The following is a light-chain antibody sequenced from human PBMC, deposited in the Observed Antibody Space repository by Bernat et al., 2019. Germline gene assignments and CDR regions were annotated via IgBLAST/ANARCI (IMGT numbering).Light chain of an antibody. J-gene: IGKJ1*01. CDR1: QGIRYD. CDR3: LQYNSYPPT. Sequence: DIQMTQSPSSLSASVGDRVTITCRASQGIRYDLGWYQQKLGKAPKRLIYAASSLQSGVPSRFSGSGSGTEFTLTISCLQPEDFATYYCLQYNSYPPTFGQGTKVEIK. CDR2: AAS. V-gene: IGKV1-17*01.